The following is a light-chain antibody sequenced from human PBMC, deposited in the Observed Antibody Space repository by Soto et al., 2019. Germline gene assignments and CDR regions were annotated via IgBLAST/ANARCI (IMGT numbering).Light chain of an antibody. CDR1: SSDVGGYNY. CDR2: EVS. Sequence: NSSDVGGYNYVSWYQQHPGKAPKLMIYEVSKRPSGVPDRFSGSKSGNTASLTVSGLQAEDEADYYCSSYAGSNNYVFGTGTKVTVL. V-gene: IGLV2-8*01. J-gene: IGLJ1*01. CDR3: SSYAGSNNYV.